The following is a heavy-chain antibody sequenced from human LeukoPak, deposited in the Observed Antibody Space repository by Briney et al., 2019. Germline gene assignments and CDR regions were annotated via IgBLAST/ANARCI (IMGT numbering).Heavy chain of an antibody. CDR2: IRKKVNGYTT. D-gene: IGHD3-22*01. V-gene: IGHV3-72*01. CDR1: GFTFSDHY. J-gene: IGHJ4*02. CDR3: ARVRDSDGYSYDY. Sequence: GGSLRLSCAASGFTFSDHYMDWVRQAPGKGLEGVGSIRKKVNGYTTEYAASVKGRFTISRDDSKISLYLQMNSLKTEDTALYYCARVRDSDGYSYDYWGQGTLVTVSS.